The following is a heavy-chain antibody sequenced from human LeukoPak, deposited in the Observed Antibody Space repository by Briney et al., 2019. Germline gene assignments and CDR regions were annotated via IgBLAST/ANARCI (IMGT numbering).Heavy chain of an antibody. J-gene: IGHJ4*02. Sequence: GASVKVSCKASGYTFIGYYMHWVRQAPGQGLEWMGWINPNSGGTNYAQKFQGWVTMTRDTSISTAYMEVSRLESDDTAVYYCASSLGSSLTYYFDYWGQGTLVTVSS. V-gene: IGHV1-2*04. D-gene: IGHD6-13*01. CDR1: GYTFIGYY. CDR3: ASSLGSSLTYYFDY. CDR2: INPNSGGT.